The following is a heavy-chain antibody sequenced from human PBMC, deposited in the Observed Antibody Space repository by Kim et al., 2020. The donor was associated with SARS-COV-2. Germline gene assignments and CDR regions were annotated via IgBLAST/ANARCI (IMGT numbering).Heavy chain of an antibody. Sequence: GGSLRLSCAASGFTFSSYWMSWVRQAPGKGLEWVANIKQDGSEKYYVDSVKGRFTISRDNAKNSLYLQMNSLRAEDTAVYYCATNGVAARQWYYYYYGMDVWGQGTTVTVSS. J-gene: IGHJ6*02. V-gene: IGHV3-7*03. CDR1: GFTFSSYW. D-gene: IGHD6-6*01. CDR2: IKQDGSEK. CDR3: ATNGVAARQWYYYYYGMDV.